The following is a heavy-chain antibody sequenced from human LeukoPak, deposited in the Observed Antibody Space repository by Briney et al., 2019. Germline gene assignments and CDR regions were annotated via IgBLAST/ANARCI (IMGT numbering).Heavy chain of an antibody. D-gene: IGHD6-13*01. V-gene: IGHV4-59*01. J-gene: IGHJ4*02. CDR3: ARETGTDY. Sequence: PSETLSLTCSVSGGSISSYYWTWTRQPPGKGLEWIGYISYTRTTNYNPSLKSRVTISVDTSKNQFSLKLSSVTAADTAVYYCARETGTDYWGQGTLVTVSS. CDR2: ISYTRTT. CDR1: GGSISSYY.